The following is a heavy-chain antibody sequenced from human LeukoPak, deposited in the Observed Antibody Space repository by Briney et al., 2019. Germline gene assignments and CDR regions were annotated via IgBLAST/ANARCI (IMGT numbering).Heavy chain of an antibody. J-gene: IGHJ1*01. Sequence: AETLSLTCTVSGVSISNTVYYWGWIRQAPGKGLEWIGTIYYSGRTYYSPSLKSRVTMSVDPSNNQFSLNLRSVTAADTALYYCARRRYYDGSGYLEWGQGTLLSVSS. V-gene: IGHV4-39*01. CDR1: GVSISNTVYY. D-gene: IGHD3-22*01. CDR2: IYYSGRT. CDR3: ARRRYYDGSGYLE.